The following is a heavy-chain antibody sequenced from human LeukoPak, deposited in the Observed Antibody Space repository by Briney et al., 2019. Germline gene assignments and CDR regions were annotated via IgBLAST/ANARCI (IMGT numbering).Heavy chain of an antibody. Sequence: PGGSLRLSCAASGFTFSSYAMHWVRQAPGKGLEYVSAISSNGGSTYYANSVKGRFTISRDNSKNTLYLQMGSLRVEDTAAYYCVKDRRVYYYDSSFDYWGQGTLVTVSS. CDR2: ISSNGGST. CDR3: VKDRRVYYYDSSFDY. D-gene: IGHD3-22*01. V-gene: IGHV3-64*01. CDR1: GFTFSSYA. J-gene: IGHJ4*02.